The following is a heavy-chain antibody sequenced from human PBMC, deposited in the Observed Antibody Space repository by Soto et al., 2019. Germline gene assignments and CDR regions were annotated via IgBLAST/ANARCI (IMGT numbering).Heavy chain of an antibody. V-gene: IGHV1-69*12. J-gene: IGHJ6*04. CDR3: AREESDIVATIPLYYYYGMDV. Sequence: QVQLVQSAAEVTKPGSSVKVYCKASGGTFSSYAISWVRQAPGQGLEWMGGIIPIFGTANYAQKLQGRVTNTADESTSTAYMELSSMRSEDTAVYYCAREESDIVATIPLYYYYGMDVWGEGSTVTVSS. D-gene: IGHD5-12*01. CDR1: GGTFSSYA. CDR2: IIPIFGTA.